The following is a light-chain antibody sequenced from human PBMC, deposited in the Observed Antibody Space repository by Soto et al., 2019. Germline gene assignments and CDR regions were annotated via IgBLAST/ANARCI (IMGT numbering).Light chain of an antibody. Sequence: EIVLTQSPGTLSLSPGERATLSCRASQSFSSSYLAWYQQKPGQAPRLLIYGASSRATGIPDRFSGSGSGTDFTLTISSLEPEDFALYYWQNYGSALFTFGPGTKVDVK. CDR3: QNYGSALFT. CDR2: GAS. J-gene: IGKJ3*01. V-gene: IGKV3-20*01. CDR1: QSFSSSY.